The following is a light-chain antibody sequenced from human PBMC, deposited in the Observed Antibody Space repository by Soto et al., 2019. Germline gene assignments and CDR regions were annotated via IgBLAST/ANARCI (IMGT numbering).Light chain of an antibody. V-gene: IGKV1-12*01. CDR3: QQANSFPIT. CDR2: AAS. CDR1: QGISSW. J-gene: IGKJ5*01. Sequence: DIQMTQSPSSVSASVGYRVTITCRASQGISSWLAWYQKKPGKAPNLLIYAASSLQSGVPSRFSGSESGTDFTLTISSLQPEDCAIYFCQQANSFPITFGQGTRREIK.